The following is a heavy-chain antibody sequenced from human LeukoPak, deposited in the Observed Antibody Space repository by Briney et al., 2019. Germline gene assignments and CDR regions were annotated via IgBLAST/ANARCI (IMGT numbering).Heavy chain of an antibody. Sequence: ASVKVSCKASGYTFTNYDITWVRQAPGQGLEWMGWISPYNGNTNYAQKFQGRVTMTTDTSTSTAYMELRSLRSDDTAVYYCARDLTHRRNYDNSGYQIVPAFWGQGTLVTVSS. D-gene: IGHD3-22*01. CDR3: ARDLTHRRNYDNSGYQIVPAF. CDR1: GYTFTNYD. CDR2: ISPYNGNT. J-gene: IGHJ4*02. V-gene: IGHV1-18*01.